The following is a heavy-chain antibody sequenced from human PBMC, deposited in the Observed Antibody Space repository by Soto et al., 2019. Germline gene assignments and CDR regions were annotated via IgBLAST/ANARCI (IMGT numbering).Heavy chain of an antibody. CDR1: GGTFSSYA. V-gene: IGHV1-69*13. Sequence: SVKVSCKASGGTFSSYAISWVRQAPGQGLKWMGGIIPIFGTANYAQKFQGRVTITADESTSTAYMELSSLRSEDTAVYYCAARFWSGYYYPTYYYGMDVWGKGTTVTVSS. J-gene: IGHJ6*04. CDR3: AARFWSGYYYPTYYYGMDV. D-gene: IGHD3-3*01. CDR2: IIPIFGTA.